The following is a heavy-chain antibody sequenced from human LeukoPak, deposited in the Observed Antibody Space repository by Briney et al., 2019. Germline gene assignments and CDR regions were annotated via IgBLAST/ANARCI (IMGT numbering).Heavy chain of an antibody. Sequence: SETLSLTCTVSGGSISSSSYYWGWIRQPPGKGLEWIGSIYYSGSTNYNPSLKSRVTMSIDTSKDQFSLRLSSVTAADTAVYYCARVGYCTGGSCYSDYLYGMDVWGQGTPVTVSS. CDR1: GGSISSSSYY. V-gene: IGHV4-39*07. CDR2: IYYSGST. D-gene: IGHD2-15*01. J-gene: IGHJ6*02. CDR3: ARVGYCTGGSCYSDYLYGMDV.